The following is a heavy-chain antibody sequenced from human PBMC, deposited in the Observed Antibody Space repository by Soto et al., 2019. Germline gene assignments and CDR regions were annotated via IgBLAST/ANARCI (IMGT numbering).Heavy chain of an antibody. V-gene: IGHV1-69*06. Sequence: QVQLVQSGAEVKQPGSSVKVSCKASGGTFDIYGFNWARQAPGQGLEWMGTIIPIFGTADYAKKFEGRVSITADKSTSTAYMELRSLTSEDTAMYYCARGGIHYYDSSGHAFDYWGQGTLITVSS. J-gene: IGHJ4*02. CDR3: ARGGIHYYDSSGHAFDY. CDR1: GGTFDIYG. CDR2: IIPIFGTA. D-gene: IGHD3-22*01.